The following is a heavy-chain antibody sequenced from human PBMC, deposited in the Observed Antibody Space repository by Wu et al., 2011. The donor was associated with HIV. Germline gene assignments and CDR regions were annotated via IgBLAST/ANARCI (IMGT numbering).Heavy chain of an antibody. V-gene: IGHV1-69*06. D-gene: IGHD2-21*01. Sequence: QVQLVQSGAEVKKPGVSVKVSCKASGGTFRYAINWVRQAPGQGLEWMGGSSLSFGTAKYAQKFQGRVTITADKSTSTAYMELSSLTSEDTAVYYCARDLGGDEDYWGQGTLVTVSS. CDR3: ARDLGGDEDY. CDR1: GGTFRYA. CDR2: SSLSFGTA. J-gene: IGHJ4*02.